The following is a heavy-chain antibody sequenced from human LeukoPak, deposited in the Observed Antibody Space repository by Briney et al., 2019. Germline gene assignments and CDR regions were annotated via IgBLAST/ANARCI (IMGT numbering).Heavy chain of an antibody. V-gene: IGHV4-61*05. D-gene: IGHD2/OR15-2a*01. CDR1: GGSISSTDSY. Sequence: SETLSLTCTVSGGSISSTDSYWGWIRQPPGKGLEWIAYISDIGSINYNPSLKSRVTISLDTSKNQFSLKLSSVTAADTAVYYCAGHHPRNTVDFWGQGTLVTVSS. CDR3: AGHHPRNTVDF. J-gene: IGHJ4*02. CDR2: ISDIGSI.